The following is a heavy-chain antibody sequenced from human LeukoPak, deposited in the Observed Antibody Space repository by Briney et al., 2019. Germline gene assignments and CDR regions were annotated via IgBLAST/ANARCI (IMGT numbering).Heavy chain of an antibody. Sequence: GASVKVSCKASGYTFTSYDINWVRQATGQGLEWMGWMNLKSGNTGYTQKFQGRVTMTRDTSISTAYMELSSLGSEDTAMYYCARVNGDIDYWGQGTLVTVSS. D-gene: IGHD4-17*01. CDR2: MNLKSGNT. CDR1: GYTFTSYD. CDR3: ARVNGDIDY. V-gene: IGHV1-8*01. J-gene: IGHJ4*02.